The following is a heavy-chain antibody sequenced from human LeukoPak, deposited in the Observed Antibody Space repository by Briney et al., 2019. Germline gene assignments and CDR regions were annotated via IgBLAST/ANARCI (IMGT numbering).Heavy chain of an antibody. D-gene: IGHD1-26*01. CDR2: IYYSGST. CDR3: ARVDSPSPVGAFDI. V-gene: IGHV4-39*07. Sequence: KTSETLSLTCTVSGGSISSSSYYWGWIRQPPGKGLEWIGSIYYSGSTYYNPSLKSRVTISVDTSKNQFSLKLSSVTAADTAVYYCARVDSPSPVGAFDIWGQGTMVTVSS. J-gene: IGHJ3*02. CDR1: GGSISSSSYY.